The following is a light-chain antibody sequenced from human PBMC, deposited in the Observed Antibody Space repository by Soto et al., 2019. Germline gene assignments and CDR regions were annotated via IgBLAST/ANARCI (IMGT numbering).Light chain of an antibody. CDR1: QTIGNY. CDR2: DAS. J-gene: IGKJ4*01. Sequence: IVLTQSPATLSLSPGERATLSCRASQTIGNYLAWHQQKPGQAPRLLIFDASNTATDIPDRFSGSGSGTDFSLIISSLEPEDFAVYYCQQSRDWPLTFGGGTTVDIK. CDR3: QQSRDWPLT. V-gene: IGKV3-11*01.